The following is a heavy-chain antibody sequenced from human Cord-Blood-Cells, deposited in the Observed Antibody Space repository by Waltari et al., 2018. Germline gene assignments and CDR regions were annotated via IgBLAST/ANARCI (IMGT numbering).Heavy chain of an antibody. CDR1: GYSISSGYY. CDR2: IYHSGST. Sequence: QVQLQESGPGLVKPSETLSLTCAVSGYSISSGYYWGWLRQPPGKGREWIGSIYHSGSTYSNPSLKMRVTISVDTSKNQFSLKLSSVTAADTAVYYCAREGGSYYWFDPWGQGTLVTVSS. V-gene: IGHV4-38-2*02. J-gene: IGHJ5*02. D-gene: IGHD1-26*01. CDR3: AREGGSYYWFDP.